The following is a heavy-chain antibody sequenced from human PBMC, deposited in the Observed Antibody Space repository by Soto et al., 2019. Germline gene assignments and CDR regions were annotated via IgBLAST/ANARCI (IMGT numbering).Heavy chain of an antibody. CDR2: INSDGSIT. D-gene: IGHD1-26*01. CDR3: ARDGGRYSLDY. V-gene: IGHV3-74*01. Sequence: SLRLSCAASGFTFSTYWMHWVRQAPGRGPVWVSRINSDGSITRYADSVKGRFTISRDNAKNTLYLQMNSLRADDTAVYYCARDGGRYSLDYWGQGTLVTVSS. CDR1: GFTFSTYW. J-gene: IGHJ4*02.